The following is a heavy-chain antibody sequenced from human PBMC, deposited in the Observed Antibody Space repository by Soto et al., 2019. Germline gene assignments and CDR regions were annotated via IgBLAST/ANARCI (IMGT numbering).Heavy chain of an antibody. J-gene: IGHJ5*02. CDR3: AKLPWADYGGIFDP. Sequence: QVQLQESGPGLVKPSETLSLTCTVSGGSISNYYWTWIRQPPGKGLQWIGYIYYSGTTNYNPSLKSRVTISVDTSTNQFSLKLSSVTAADTAVYYWAKLPWADYGGIFDPWGQGTLVTVSS. CDR1: GGSISNYY. CDR2: IYYSGTT. V-gene: IGHV4-59*01. D-gene: IGHD4-17*01.